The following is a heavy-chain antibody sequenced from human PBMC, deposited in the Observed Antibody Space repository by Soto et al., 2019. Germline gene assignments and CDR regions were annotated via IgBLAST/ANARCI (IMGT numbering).Heavy chain of an antibody. CDR3: ARDTPLGELSLYTLDY. CDR2: INPNSGGT. J-gene: IGHJ4*02. V-gene: IGHV1-2*04. D-gene: IGHD3-16*02. Sequence: ASVKVSCKASGYTFTGYYMHWVRQAPGQGLERMGWINPNSGGTNYTQKFQGWVTMTRDTSISTAYMELSRLRSDDTAVYYCARDTPLGELSLYTLDYWGQGTLVTVSS. CDR1: GYTFTGYY.